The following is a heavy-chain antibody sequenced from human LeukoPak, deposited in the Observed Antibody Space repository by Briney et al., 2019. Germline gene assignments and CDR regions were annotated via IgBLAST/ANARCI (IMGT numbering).Heavy chain of an antibody. D-gene: IGHD2/OR15-2a*01. J-gene: IGHJ4*02. V-gene: IGHV3-74*03. CDR1: GFTFSRYW. CDR3: ATAQRHTSFLSDFDY. Sequence: GGSLRLSCAASGFTFSRYWMHWVRQAPGKGLVWVSRINSDGTSTMFADSVKGRFTISRDNAKNTLYLQMNSLRDEDTAVYYCATAQRHTSFLSDFDYWGQGTLVTVSS. CDR2: INSDGTST.